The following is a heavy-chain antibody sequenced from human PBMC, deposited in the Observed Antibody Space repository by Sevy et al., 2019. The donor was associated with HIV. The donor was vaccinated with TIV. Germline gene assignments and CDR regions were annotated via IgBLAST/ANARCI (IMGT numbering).Heavy chain of an antibody. CDR2: FDPEDGKT. CDR3: ATTKDYYDSSGYPFDY. Sequence: ASVKVSCKVSGHTLSEFAMHWVRLAPGKGLEWMGTFDPEDGKTLHAQKFQGRVTMTEDTSTDTAYMEVNNHRSEDTAVYYCATTKDYYDSSGYPFDYWGQRTLVTVSS. CDR1: GHTLSEFA. D-gene: IGHD3-22*01. V-gene: IGHV1-24*01. J-gene: IGHJ4*02.